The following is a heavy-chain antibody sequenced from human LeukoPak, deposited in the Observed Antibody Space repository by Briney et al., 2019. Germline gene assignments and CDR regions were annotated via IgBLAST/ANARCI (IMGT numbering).Heavy chain of an antibody. V-gene: IGHV3-30*03. CDR2: ISYDGSNK. D-gene: IGHD2-15*01. CDR1: GFTFSSYG. Sequence: GGSLRLSCAASGFTFSSYGMHWVRQAPGKGLEWVAVISYDGSNKYYADSVKGRFTISRDNSKNTLYLQMHNLRAEDTAVYYCARDCSGGSCFFDYWGQGTLVTVSS. J-gene: IGHJ4*02. CDR3: ARDCSGGSCFFDY.